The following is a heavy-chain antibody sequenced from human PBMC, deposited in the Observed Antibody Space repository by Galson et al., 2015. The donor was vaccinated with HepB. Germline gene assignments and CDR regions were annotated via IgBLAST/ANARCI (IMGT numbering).Heavy chain of an antibody. CDR3: ARQRGSGWPGDAFDI. D-gene: IGHD6-19*01. CDR1: GYSFTSYW. J-gene: IGHJ3*02. Sequence: QSGAEVKKPGESLRISCKGSGYSFTSYWIGWVRQMPGKGLEWMGIIYPGDSDTRYSPSFQGQVTISADKSISTAYLQWSSLKASDTAMYYCARQRGSGWPGDAFDIWGQGTMVTVSS. CDR2: IYPGDSDT. V-gene: IGHV5-51*01.